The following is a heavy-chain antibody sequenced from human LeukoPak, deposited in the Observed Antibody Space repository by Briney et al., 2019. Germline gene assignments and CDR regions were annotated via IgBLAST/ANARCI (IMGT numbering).Heavy chain of an antibody. V-gene: IGHV3-53*01. CDR1: GFTVSSNY. CDR2: IYSGGST. Sequence: GGSLRLSCAASGFTVSSNYMSWVRQAPGKGLEWVSVIYSGGSTYYADSVKGRFTISRDNSKNTLYLQMNSLRAEDTAVYFCARDPNGDYIGAFDMWGRGTMVSVSS. D-gene: IGHD4-17*01. CDR3: ARDPNGDYIGAFDM. J-gene: IGHJ3*02.